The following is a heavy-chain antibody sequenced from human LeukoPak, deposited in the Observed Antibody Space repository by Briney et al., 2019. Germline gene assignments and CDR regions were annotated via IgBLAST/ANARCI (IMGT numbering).Heavy chain of an antibody. V-gene: IGHV3-21*01. D-gene: IGHD5-12*01. J-gene: IGHJ4*02. CDR3: ARDGDLRGYSAYDFDY. CDR2: ISSSSTYI. Sequence: GGSLRLSCAASGFTFSSYSLNWVRQAPGKGLEWVSCISSSSTYIYYADSVKGRFTISRDNAKNSLYLQMNSLIAEDTAVYYCARDGDLRGYSAYDFDYWGQGTLVTVSS. CDR1: GFTFSSYS.